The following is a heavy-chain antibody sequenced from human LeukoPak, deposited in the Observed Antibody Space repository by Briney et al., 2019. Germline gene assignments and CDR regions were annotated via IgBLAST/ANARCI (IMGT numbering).Heavy chain of an antibody. Sequence: GGSLRLSCAASGFTFSSYWMSWVRQAPGKGLEWVANIKQDGSEKYYVDSVKGRFTISRDNAKNSLYLQMNSLRAEDTAVYYCARIDIVVVVAATYFDYWGQGTLVTVSS. CDR3: ARIDIVVVVAATYFDY. V-gene: IGHV3-7*01. CDR2: IKQDGSEK. D-gene: IGHD2-15*01. CDR1: GFTFSSYW. J-gene: IGHJ4*02.